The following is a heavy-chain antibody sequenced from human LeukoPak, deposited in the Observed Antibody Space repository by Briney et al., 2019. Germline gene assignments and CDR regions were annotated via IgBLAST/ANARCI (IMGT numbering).Heavy chain of an antibody. Sequence: SETLSLTCTVSGGSISSYYWSWIRQPPGKGLEWIGYIYYSGSTNYNPSLKSRVTISVDTSKNQFSLKLSSVTAADTAVYYCARAAIRSTYDMDVWGQGTTVTASS. CDR1: GGSISSYY. J-gene: IGHJ6*02. V-gene: IGHV4-59*01. CDR3: ARAAIRSTYDMDV. D-gene: IGHD3-3*01. CDR2: IYYSGST.